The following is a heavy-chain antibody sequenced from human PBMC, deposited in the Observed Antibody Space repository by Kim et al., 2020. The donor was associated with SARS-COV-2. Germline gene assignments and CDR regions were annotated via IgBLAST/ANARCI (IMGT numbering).Heavy chain of an antibody. CDR2: IYYTGRT. J-gene: IGHJ6*04. V-gene: IGHV4-31*03. CDR1: GDSVSSGGYY. D-gene: IGHD6-13*01. CDR3: ARVGIAEVVMDG. Sequence: SETLSLTCTVSGDSVSSGGYYWSWIRQHPGKGLEWIGYIYYTGRTYYNPSLQSRVSISVDTSKNQFSLKLSSVTAADTAVYYCARVGIAEVVMDGWGEGTSVTVYS.